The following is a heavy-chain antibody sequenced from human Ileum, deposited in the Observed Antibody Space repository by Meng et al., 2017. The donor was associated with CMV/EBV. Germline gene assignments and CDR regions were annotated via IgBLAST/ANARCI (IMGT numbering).Heavy chain of an antibody. CDR1: GYSRTELP. CDR2: IYPNSGGT. V-gene: IGHV1-2*06. CDR3: TTDCAGGACYGRAFDY. J-gene: IGHJ4*02. Sequence: QVQMVQSGTEVKKPGASVKVSCKVSGYSRTELPMHWVRQAPGQGLEWMGRIYPNSGGTINAQKFQGRITMTRDTPITTAYMELSSLTSDDTAVYYCTTDCAGGACYGRAFDYWGQGSLVTVSS. D-gene: IGHD2-8*02.